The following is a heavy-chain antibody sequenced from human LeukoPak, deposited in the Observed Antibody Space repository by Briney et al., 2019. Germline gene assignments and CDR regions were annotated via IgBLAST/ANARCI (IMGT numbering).Heavy chain of an antibody. CDR3: ASGYCSGGSCLGYFDY. V-gene: IGHV3-23*01. CDR1: GFTFSSYG. D-gene: IGHD2-15*01. CDR2: ITGSGSST. J-gene: IGHJ4*02. Sequence: GGSLRLSCAASGFTFSSYGMSWVRQAPGKGLQWVSVITGSGSSTYYADSVKGRFTISRDNARNTLYLQMNSLRAEDTAVYYCASGYCSGGSCLGYFDYWGQGTLVTVSS.